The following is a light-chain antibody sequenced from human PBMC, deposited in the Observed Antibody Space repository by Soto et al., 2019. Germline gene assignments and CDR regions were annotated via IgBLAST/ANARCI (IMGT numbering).Light chain of an antibody. Sequence: QSVLTQPASVSGSPGQSITISCTGTSSDIGTYKYVSGFQHHPGKAPKLIIFDVSHRPSGISDRFSGFKSANTAYLTISGVQPEDEADYHCSAYTTIKTVVFGGGTKLTVL. J-gene: IGLJ2*01. CDR3: SAYTTIKTVV. V-gene: IGLV2-14*03. CDR1: SSDIGTYKY. CDR2: DVS.